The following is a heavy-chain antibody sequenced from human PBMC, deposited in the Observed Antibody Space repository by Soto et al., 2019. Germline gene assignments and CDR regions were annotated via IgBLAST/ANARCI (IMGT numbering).Heavy chain of an antibody. CDR3: ASESQQWYQGNYFDS. Sequence: QVQLVQSGAEVKKPGASVKVSCRASGYSFTNYVINWVRQAPGQGPEWMGWISPYNSVTNYAQRFQGRVTMTTDTSTPTTYLEVRCLTSDDTAVYSCASESQQWYQGNYFDSWGQGTLVTVSS. CDR2: ISPYNSVT. V-gene: IGHV1-18*01. J-gene: IGHJ4*02. D-gene: IGHD6-19*01. CDR1: GYSFTNYV.